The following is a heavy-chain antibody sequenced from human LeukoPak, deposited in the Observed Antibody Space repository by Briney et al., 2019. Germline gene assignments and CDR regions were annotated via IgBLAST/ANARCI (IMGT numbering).Heavy chain of an antibody. CDR1: GGSISSSRYY. D-gene: IGHD3-3*01. J-gene: IGHJ2*01. V-gene: IGHV4-39*01. CDR3: ARHVLSGYLNYWYLDL. Sequence: PSETLSLTCTVSGGSISSSRYYWGWIRQPPGKGLEWIGSIYDSGSTYYNPSLKSRVTISVDTSKNQFSLKLSSVTAADTAVYYCARHVLSGYLNYWYLDLWGRGTLVTVSS. CDR2: IYDSGST.